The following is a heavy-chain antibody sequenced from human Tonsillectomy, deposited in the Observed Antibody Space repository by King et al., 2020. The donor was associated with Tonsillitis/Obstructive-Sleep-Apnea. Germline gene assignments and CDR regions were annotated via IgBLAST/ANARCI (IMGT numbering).Heavy chain of an antibody. CDR1: GGSINYYS. CDR2: ISNTGCT. J-gene: IGHJ4*02. V-gene: IGHV4-59*01. CDR3: ARDPTGRPRGEYFDN. Sequence: QLQLQESGPGLVKPSETLSLTCTVSGGSINYYSWHWIRQPPGKVLGWIGLISNTGCTQSNPSLKSPVTISVDTSKHQFSPGLSSMTAADTAVYYCARDPTGRPRGEYFDNWGQGTLVTVSS. D-gene: IGHD1-14*01.